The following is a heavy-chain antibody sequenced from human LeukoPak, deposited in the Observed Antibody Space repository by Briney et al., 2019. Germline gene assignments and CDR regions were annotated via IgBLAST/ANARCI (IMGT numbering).Heavy chain of an antibody. CDR2: IYYSGRT. CDR3: AGSPEILTGEKFDY. Sequence: SETLSLTCTVSGGSICSYYWSWIRHPPGKGLEYIGYIYYSGRTNYNPYLQSRVTIPVDTSTHKFPLMRNSVTGAQRTLHCCAGSPEILTGEKFDYWGQGTLVTVSS. V-gene: IGHV4-59*12. J-gene: IGHJ4*02. D-gene: IGHD3-9*01. CDR1: GGSICSYY.